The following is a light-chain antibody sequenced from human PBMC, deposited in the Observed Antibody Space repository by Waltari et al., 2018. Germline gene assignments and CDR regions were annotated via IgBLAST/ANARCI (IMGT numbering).Light chain of an antibody. CDR1: SGHSSYA. Sequence: QLVVTQSPSASASLGASVKLTCTLDSGHSSYAVAWHQQQPKKGPRFLMKINSDGSHRKGDGIPHRFSGASSGAERSLTISSLQSEDEADYYCQTWGTGIVVFGGGTRLTVL. J-gene: IGLJ2*01. CDR3: QTWGTGIVV. CDR2: INSDGSH. V-gene: IGLV4-69*01.